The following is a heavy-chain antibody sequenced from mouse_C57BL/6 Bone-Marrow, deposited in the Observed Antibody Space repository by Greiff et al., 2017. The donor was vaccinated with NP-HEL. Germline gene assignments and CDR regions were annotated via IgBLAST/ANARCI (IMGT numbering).Heavy chain of an antibody. CDR1: GYTFTSYG. CDR3: ARRDYPYAMDY. V-gene: IGHV1-69*01. J-gene: IGHJ4*01. D-gene: IGHD5-5*01. CDR2: IDPSDSYT. Sequence: QVQLQQPGAELVMPGASVKLSCKASGYTFTSYGMHWVKQRPGQGLEWIGEIDPSDSYTNYNQKFKGKSTLTVDKSSSTAYMQLSSLTSEDSAVYYCARRDYPYAMDYWGQGTSVTVSS.